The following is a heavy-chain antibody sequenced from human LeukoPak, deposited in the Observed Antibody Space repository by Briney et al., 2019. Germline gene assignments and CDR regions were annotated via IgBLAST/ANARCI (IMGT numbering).Heavy chain of an antibody. CDR2: ANPGSGNT. D-gene: IGHD3-22*01. CDR3: ARDYYYDTSGHRSGYFDL. V-gene: IGHV1-8*01. Sequence: ASVKVSCKASGGTFSKYTISWVRQRPGQGLEWMGRANPGSGNTGYAQKFQGRVTMTRDTSITTAYMELSSLRFEDTAVYYCARDYYYDTSGHRSGYFDLWGRGTLVTVSS. CDR1: GGTFSKYT. J-gene: IGHJ2*01.